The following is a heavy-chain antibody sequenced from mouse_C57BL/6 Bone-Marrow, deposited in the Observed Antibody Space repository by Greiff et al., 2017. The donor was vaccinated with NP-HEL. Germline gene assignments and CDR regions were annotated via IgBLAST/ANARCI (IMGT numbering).Heavy chain of an antibody. CDR2: INPSNGGT. V-gene: IGHV1-53*01. D-gene: IGHD2-10*01. CDR3: ARRSRSYYGSSYYLDY. CDR1: GYTFTSYW. J-gene: IGHJ2*01. Sequence: QVQLQQPGTELVKPGASVKLSCTASGYTFTSYWMYWVKQRPGQGLEWIGNINPSNGGTNYNEKFKSKATLTVDKSSSTAYMQLSSLTSEDAAVYYCARRSRSYYGSSYYLDYWGQGTTLTVSS.